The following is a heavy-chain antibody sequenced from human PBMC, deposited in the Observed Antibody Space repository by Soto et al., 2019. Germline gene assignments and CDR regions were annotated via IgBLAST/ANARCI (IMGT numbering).Heavy chain of an antibody. D-gene: IGHD5-12*01. CDR3: AKDSGYSGYGFRNAFDI. CDR2: ISGSGGST. Sequence: LRLSCAASGFTFSSYAMSWVRQAPGKGLEWVSAISGSGGSTYYADSVKGRFTISRDNSKNTLYLQMNSLRAEDTAVYYCAKDSGYSGYGFRNAFDIWGQGTMVTVSS. CDR1: GFTFSSYA. J-gene: IGHJ3*02. V-gene: IGHV3-23*01.